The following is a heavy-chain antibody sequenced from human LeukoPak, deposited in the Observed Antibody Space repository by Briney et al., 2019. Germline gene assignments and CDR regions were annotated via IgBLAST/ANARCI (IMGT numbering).Heavy chain of an antibody. V-gene: IGHV4-4*07. J-gene: IGHJ4*02. CDR3: ARDSQLWSPLLYFDY. CDR2: IYTSGSS. CDR1: GGSISSYY. Sequence: SETLSLTCTVSGGSISSYYWSWIRQPAGKGLEWIGRIYTSGSSNYNPSLKSRVTMSVDTSKNQFSLKLSSVTAADTAVYYCARDSQLWSPLLYFDYWGQGTLVTVSS. D-gene: IGHD3-10*01.